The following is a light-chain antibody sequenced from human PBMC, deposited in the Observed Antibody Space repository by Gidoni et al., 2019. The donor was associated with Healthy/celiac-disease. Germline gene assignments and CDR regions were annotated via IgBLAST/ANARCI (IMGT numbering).Light chain of an antibody. CDR2: GES. CDR1: QSVSSSY. V-gene: IGKV3-20*01. J-gene: IGKJ5*01. CDR3: QQYGSSLTT. Sequence: EIVLTQAPGTLSLSPGERATLSCRASQSVSSSYLAWYQQKPGQAPRLLIYGESSRATGIPDRFSGSGSGTDFTLTISRLEPEDFAVYYCQQYGSSLTTFGQGTRLEIK.